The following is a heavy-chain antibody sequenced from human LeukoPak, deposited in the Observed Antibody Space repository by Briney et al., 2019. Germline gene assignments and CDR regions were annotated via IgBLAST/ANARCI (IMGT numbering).Heavy chain of an antibody. J-gene: IGHJ4*02. CDR2: ISGSGGST. V-gene: IGHV3-23*01. CDR3: AKAVSAYYFDY. Sequence: GGSLRLSCAASGFTFTTYAMSWVRQAPGKGLEWVSAISGSGGSTYYADSVKGRSTISRDNSKNTLYLQMNSLRTEDTAVYYCAKAVSAYYFDYWGQGTLVTVSS. CDR1: GFTFTTYA. D-gene: IGHD6-19*01.